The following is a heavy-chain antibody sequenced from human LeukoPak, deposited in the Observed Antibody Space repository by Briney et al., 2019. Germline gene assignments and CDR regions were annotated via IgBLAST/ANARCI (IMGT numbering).Heavy chain of an antibody. Sequence: ASVKVCCKAPGYTFTGYYMHWVRQAPGQGLEWIGWINPNNDVTNYAQKFQGRVTVTRDTSISTAYMELSRLRSDDTAVYFCARDRGGGSYYDFDYWGQGTLVTVSS. D-gene: IGHD1-26*01. J-gene: IGHJ4*02. CDR2: INPNNDVT. V-gene: IGHV1-2*02. CDR1: GYTFTGYY. CDR3: ARDRGGGSYYDFDY.